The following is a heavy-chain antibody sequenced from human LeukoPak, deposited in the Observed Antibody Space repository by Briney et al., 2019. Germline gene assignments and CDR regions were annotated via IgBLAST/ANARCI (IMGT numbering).Heavy chain of an antibody. CDR1: GFTFSSYG. D-gene: IGHD3-22*01. Sequence: PGGSLRLSCAASGFTFSSYGMHWVRQAPGKGLEWVAVISYDGSNKYYADSVKGRFTISRDNSKNTLYLQMNSLRAEDTAVYYCAKDLAHYDSSGYYPKPVLWGQGTLVTVSS. CDR3: AKDLAHYDSSGYYPKPVL. V-gene: IGHV3-30*18. J-gene: IGHJ4*02. CDR2: ISYDGSNK.